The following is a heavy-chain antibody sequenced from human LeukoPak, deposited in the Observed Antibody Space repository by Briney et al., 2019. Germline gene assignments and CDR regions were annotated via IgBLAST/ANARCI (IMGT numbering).Heavy chain of an antibody. CDR2: INPNSGGT. D-gene: IGHD3-9*01. J-gene: IGHJ4*02. Sequence: GASVKVSCKAPGYTFTGYYMHWVRQAPGQGLEWMGWINPNSGGTNYAQKFQGRVTMTRDTSISTAYMELSRLRSDDTAVYYCASSGGVLRYFDWSTPQDYWGQGTLVTVSS. CDR3: ASSGGVLRYFDWSTPQDY. V-gene: IGHV1-2*02. CDR1: GYTFTGYY.